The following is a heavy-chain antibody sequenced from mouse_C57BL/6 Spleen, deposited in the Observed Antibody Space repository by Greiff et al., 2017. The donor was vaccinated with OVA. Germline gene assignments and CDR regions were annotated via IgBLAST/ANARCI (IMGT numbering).Heavy chain of an antibody. J-gene: IGHJ4*01. CDR2: ISSGSSTI. D-gene: IGHD2-3*01. CDR3: ARGGGYYRYAMDY. Sequence: EVQVVESGGGLVKPGGSLKLSCAASGFTFSDYGMHWVRQAPEKGLEWVAYISSGSSTIYYADTVKGRFTISRDNAKNTLFLQMTSLRSEDTAMYYCARGGGYYRYAMDYWGQGTSVTVSS. CDR1: GFTFSDYG. V-gene: IGHV5-17*01.